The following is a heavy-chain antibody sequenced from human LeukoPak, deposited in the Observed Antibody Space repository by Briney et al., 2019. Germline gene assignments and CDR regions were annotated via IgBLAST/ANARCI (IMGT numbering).Heavy chain of an antibody. CDR3: ARGGVGATTRWFDP. CDR1: GFTFSSYS. CDR2: ISSSSSYI. D-gene: IGHD1-26*01. J-gene: IGHJ5*02. Sequence: GGSLRLSCAAPGFTFSSYSMNWVRQAPGKGLEWVSSISSSSSYIYYADSVKGRFTISRDNAKNSLYLQMNRLRAEDTAVYYCARGGVGATTRWFDPWGQGTLVTVSS. V-gene: IGHV3-21*01.